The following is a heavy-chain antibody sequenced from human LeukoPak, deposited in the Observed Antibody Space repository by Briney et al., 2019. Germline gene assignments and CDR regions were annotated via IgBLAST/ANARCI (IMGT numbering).Heavy chain of an antibody. D-gene: IGHD3-10*01. Sequence: PGGSLRLSWAPPGFTFSSYAMSWVSPAPGKGRGWVSSISGCGGSTYYADSVKGRFTMSRDNSKNTLYLQMNSLRAEDTAVYYCAKDAHYYGSGGRYYWGQGTLVTVSS. J-gene: IGHJ4*02. V-gene: IGHV3-23*01. CDR2: ISGCGGST. CDR1: GFTFSSYA. CDR3: AKDAHYYGSGGRYY.